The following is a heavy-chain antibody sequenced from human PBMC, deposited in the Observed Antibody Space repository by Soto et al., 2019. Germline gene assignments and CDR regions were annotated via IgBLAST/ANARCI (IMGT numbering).Heavy chain of an antibody. CDR2: ISGNGRII. CDR1: GFIFSDYY. Sequence: PGGSLRLSCATSGFIFSDYYMHWIRQAPGKGLEWISYISGNGRIIQYADSAKGRFTISRDNAQNSLYLQMNSLRAEDTALYFCARDFAAASRLDFDSWGQGPLVTV. CDR3: ARDFAAASRLDFDS. V-gene: IGHV3-11*01. D-gene: IGHD1-1*01. J-gene: IGHJ4*02.